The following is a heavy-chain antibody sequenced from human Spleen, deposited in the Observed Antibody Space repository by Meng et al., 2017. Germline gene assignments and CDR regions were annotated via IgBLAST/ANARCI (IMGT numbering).Heavy chain of an antibody. CDR2: IKQDGSEK. D-gene: IGHD3-22*01. CDR3: ARSGPLDSSGYYFGYFDY. CDR1: GFSFSTYG. V-gene: IGHV3-7*01. Sequence: GESLKISCAASGFSFSTYGMHWVRQAPGKGLEWVANIKQDGSEKYYVDSVKGRFTISRDNAKNSLYLQMNSLRAEDTAVYYCARSGPLDSSGYYFGYFDYWGQGTLVTVSS. J-gene: IGHJ4*02.